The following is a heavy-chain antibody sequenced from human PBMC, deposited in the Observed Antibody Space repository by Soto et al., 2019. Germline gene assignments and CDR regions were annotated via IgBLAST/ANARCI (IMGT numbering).Heavy chain of an antibody. Sequence: PGGSLRLSCAASGFTFSSYGMHWVRQAPGKGLEWVAVISYDGSNKYYADSVKGRFTISRDNSKNTLYLQMNSLRAEDTAVYYCAKDQSYDFWSGQRRGYYYYGMDVWGQGTTVTVSS. CDR1: GFTFSSYG. J-gene: IGHJ6*02. D-gene: IGHD3-3*01. V-gene: IGHV3-30*18. CDR3: AKDQSYDFWSGQRRGYYYYGMDV. CDR2: ISYDGSNK.